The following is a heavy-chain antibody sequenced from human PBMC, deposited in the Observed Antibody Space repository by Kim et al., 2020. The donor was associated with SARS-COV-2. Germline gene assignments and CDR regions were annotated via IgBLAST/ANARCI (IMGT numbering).Heavy chain of an antibody. CDR2: IIPIFGTA. CDR1: GGTFSSYA. Sequence: SVKVSCKASGGTFSSYAISWVRQAPGQGLEWMGGIIPIFGTANYAQKFQGRVTITADESTSTAYMELSSLRSEDTAVYYCARSYSSSWFSTSGPPNPLDYWGQGTLVTVSS. V-gene: IGHV1-69*13. D-gene: IGHD6-13*01. CDR3: ARSYSSSWFSTSGPPNPLDY. J-gene: IGHJ4*02.